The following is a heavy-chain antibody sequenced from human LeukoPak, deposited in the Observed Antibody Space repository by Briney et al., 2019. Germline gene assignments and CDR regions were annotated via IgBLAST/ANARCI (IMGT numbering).Heavy chain of an antibody. Sequence: ASVKVSCKASGYTFTSYYMHWVRQAPGQGLEWMGIFNPSGGSTSYAQKFQGRVTMTRDTSTSTVYMELSSLRSEDTAVYYCARDHTKGPMADVWGKGTTVTVSS. D-gene: IGHD3-10*01. J-gene: IGHJ6*04. CDR2: FNPSGGST. CDR1: GYTFTSYY. V-gene: IGHV1-46*03. CDR3: ARDHTKGPMADV.